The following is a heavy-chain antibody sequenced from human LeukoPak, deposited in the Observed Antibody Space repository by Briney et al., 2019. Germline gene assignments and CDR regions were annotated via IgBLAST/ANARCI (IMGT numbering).Heavy chain of an antibody. Sequence: KPSETLSLTCAVYGGSFSGYYWSWLRQPPGKGLEWIGEINHSGSTNYNPSLKSRVTISVDTSKNQFSLKLSSVTAADTAVYYCASNPLTYCGGDCSTLTDYWGQGTLVTVSS. D-gene: IGHD2-21*02. J-gene: IGHJ4*02. CDR3: ASNPLTYCGGDCSTLTDY. V-gene: IGHV4-34*01. CDR2: INHSGST. CDR1: GGSFSGYY.